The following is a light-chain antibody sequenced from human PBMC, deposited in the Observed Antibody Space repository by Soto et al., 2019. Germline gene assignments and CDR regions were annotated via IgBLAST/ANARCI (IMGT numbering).Light chain of an antibody. CDR1: QDIRNK. V-gene: IGKV1-6*01. J-gene: IGKJ1*01. CDR2: GAS. Sequence: AIQMTQFPSSLSGSVRDRVVISCRTSQDIRNKLGWYQQKPGQAPKLLIFGASTLHSGVPSRFSGSGSGTRFTLTITSLQPEDVATYYCLHEYNYPWTFGQGTKVEIK. CDR3: LHEYNYPWT.